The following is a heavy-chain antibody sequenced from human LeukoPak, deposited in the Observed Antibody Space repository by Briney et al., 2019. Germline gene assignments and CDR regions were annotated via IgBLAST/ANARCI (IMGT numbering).Heavy chain of an antibody. CDR2: INPNSGGT. D-gene: IGHD6-19*01. CDR3: ASSDSSGWYSNSYYYYYMDV. V-gene: IGHV1-2*02. CDR1: GGTFSSYA. J-gene: IGHJ6*03. Sequence: GASVKVSCKASGGTFSSYAISWVRQAPGQGLEWMGWINPNSGGTNYAQKFQGRVTMTRDTSISTAYMELSRLGSDDTAVYYCASSDSSGWYSNSYYYYYMDVWGKGTTVTVSS.